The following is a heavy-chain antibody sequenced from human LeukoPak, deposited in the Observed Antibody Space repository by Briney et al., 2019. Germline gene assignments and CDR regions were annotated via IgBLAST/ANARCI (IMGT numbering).Heavy chain of an antibody. J-gene: IGHJ3*02. CDR1: GVSISSYY. CDR3: ARRSSSGWLRSSAFDI. CDR2: LYHSGST. V-gene: IGHV4-59*08. D-gene: IGHD5-12*01. Sequence: SETLSLTCTVSGVSISSYYWSWIRRPPGKGLEWIGSLYHSGSTYYNPSLKSRVTISVDTSKNQFSLKLSSVTAADTAVYYCARRSSSGWLRSSAFDIWGQGTMVTVSS.